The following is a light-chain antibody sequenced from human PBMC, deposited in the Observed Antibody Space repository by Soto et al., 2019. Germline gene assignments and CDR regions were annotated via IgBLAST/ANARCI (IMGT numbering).Light chain of an antibody. CDR2: EVS. CDR1: SSDVGGYNY. CDR3: SSYTSSSTPYA. Sequence: QSVLTHPASVSVSPGQSTTISCTGTSSDVGGYNYVSWYQQHPGKAPKLMIYEVSNRPSGVSTRFSGSKSGNTASLTTSGLQAEDEADYYCSSYTSSSTPYAFGTGTKVTVL. V-gene: IGLV2-14*01. J-gene: IGLJ1*01.